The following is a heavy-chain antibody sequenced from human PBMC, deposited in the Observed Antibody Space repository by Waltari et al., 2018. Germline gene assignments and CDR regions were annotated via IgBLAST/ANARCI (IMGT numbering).Heavy chain of an antibody. CDR1: GFTFSSYW. CDR3: AELSSSVFDI. J-gene: IGHJ3*02. Sequence: EVQLVESGGGLVQPGGSLRLSCAASGFTFSSYWMDWVRQAPGKGLACVARINSEGSSPSSADAVMGRVTSSRDNAKNTLYLQMNSLSVDDTAVYYCAELSSSVFDIWGQGTMVTVSS. CDR2: INSEGSSP. D-gene: IGHD1-7*01. V-gene: IGHV3-74*01.